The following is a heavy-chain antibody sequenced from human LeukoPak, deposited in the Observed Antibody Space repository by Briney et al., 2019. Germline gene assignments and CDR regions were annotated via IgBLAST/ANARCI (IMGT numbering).Heavy chain of an antibody. CDR1: GFTFGDYA. CDR2: MRSKAYGGTT. CDR3: TRVTYYDYVWGSYRHLDY. J-gene: IGHJ4*02. D-gene: IGHD3-16*02. V-gene: IGHV3-49*03. Sequence: PGGSLRLSCTASGFTFGDYAMSWFRQAPGKGLEWVGFMRSKAYGGTTEYAASVKGRFTISRDDSKSIAYLQMNSLKTEDTAVYYCTRVTYYDYVWGSYRHLDYWGQGTLVTVSS.